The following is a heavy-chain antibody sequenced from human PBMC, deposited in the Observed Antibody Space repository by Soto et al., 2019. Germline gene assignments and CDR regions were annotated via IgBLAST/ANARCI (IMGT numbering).Heavy chain of an antibody. D-gene: IGHD2-2*01. J-gene: IGHJ6*03. CDR1: GLPFRNAW. Sequence: GGSLRLSCAASGLPFRNAWMSWVRQAPGKGLEWVGRITSKTDGGTTDYAAPVKGRFTISRDDSKNTLYLQMNSLKTEDTAVYYCSTAPLPAADLFYFYYMDVWGKGTTVTVSS. CDR3: STAPLPAADLFYFYYMDV. V-gene: IGHV3-15*01. CDR2: ITSKTDGGTT.